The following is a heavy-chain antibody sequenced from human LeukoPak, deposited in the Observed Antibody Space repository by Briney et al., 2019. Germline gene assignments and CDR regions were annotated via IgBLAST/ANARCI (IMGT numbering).Heavy chain of an antibody. V-gene: IGHV3-30*02. CDR3: AKIVTYYYYGMDV. CDR2: IWYDGSNK. CDR1: GFTFSSYG. D-gene: IGHD1-26*01. Sequence: GGSLRLSCAASGFTFSSYGMHWVRQAPGKGLEWVAVIWYDGSNKYYADSVKGRFTISRDNSKNTLYLQMNSLRAEDTAVYYCAKIVTYYYYGMDVWGQGTTVTVSS. J-gene: IGHJ6*02.